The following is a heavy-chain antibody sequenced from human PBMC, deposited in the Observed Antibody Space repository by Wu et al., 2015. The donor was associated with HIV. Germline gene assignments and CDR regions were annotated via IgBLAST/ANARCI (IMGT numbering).Heavy chain of an antibody. CDR3: ARPWQLRNGWPFFDY. D-gene: IGHD4-23*01. CDR1: GDTFNIFA. V-gene: IGHV1-69*13. J-gene: IGHJ4*02. Sequence: QVQLVQSGAEVKKPGSSVKVSCKASGDTFNIFAMNWLRQAPGQGLEWMGGIIPAFHTTDYAGKFQGRVTISADESTNTAYMELKTLTSEDTAVYFCARPWQLRNGWPFFDYWGQGTLVTVSS. CDR2: IIPAFHTT.